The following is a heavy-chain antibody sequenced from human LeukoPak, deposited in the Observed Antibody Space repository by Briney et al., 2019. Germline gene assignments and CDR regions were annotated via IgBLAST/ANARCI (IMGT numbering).Heavy chain of an antibody. CDR2: IYTSGST. CDR3: ARDTPGYYYDSSGFSDGDAFDI. J-gene: IGHJ3*02. CDR1: GGSISSYY. D-gene: IGHD3-22*01. V-gene: IGHV4-4*07. Sequence: PSETLSLTCTVSGGSISSYYWSWIRQPAEKGLEWIGRIYTSGSTNYNPSLKSRVTMSVDTSKNQFSLKLSSVTAADTAVYYCARDTPGYYYDSSGFSDGDAFDIWGQGTMVTVSS.